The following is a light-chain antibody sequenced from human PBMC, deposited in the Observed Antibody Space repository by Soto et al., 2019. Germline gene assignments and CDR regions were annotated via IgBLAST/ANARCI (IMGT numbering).Light chain of an antibody. CDR3: QQRSNWPLLT. J-gene: IGKJ4*01. CDR1: QSVRSF. CDR2: DAC. V-gene: IGKV3-11*01. Sequence: EIVLTQSPATLSLSPGERATLSCRASQSVRSFLAWYQQKPGQAPRLLIYDACNRATGIPARFSGSGSGTDFTLTISSLEPEDFAVYYCQQRSNWPLLTFGGGTKVEIK.